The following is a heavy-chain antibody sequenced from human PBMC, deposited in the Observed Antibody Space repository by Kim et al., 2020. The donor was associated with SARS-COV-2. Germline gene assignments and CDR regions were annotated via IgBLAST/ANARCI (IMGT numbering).Heavy chain of an antibody. V-gene: IGHV3-7*01. D-gene: IGHD4-17*01. Sequence: EKYVEDSCRGRFTISRANAKDSLYLQRNSLGAEDTAVYYCARDLRGGPFDIWGQGTMVTVSS. CDR3: ARDLRGGPFDI. J-gene: IGHJ3*02. CDR2: EK.